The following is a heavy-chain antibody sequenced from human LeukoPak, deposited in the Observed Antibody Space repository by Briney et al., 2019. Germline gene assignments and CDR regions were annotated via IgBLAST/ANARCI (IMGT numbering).Heavy chain of an antibody. D-gene: IGHD1-26*01. Sequence: PGGSLRLSCAASELNLSNYRMTRVRQGPGKGLEWVATIKRDGTETYYVDSVRGRFTISRDNAENSVYLRMNSLRDEDTAVYYCTRGGRNTSYYWYYWGQGTLVTVSS. J-gene: IGHJ4*02. CDR1: ELNLSNYR. CDR3: TRGGRNTSYYWYY. V-gene: IGHV3-7*01. CDR2: IKRDGTET.